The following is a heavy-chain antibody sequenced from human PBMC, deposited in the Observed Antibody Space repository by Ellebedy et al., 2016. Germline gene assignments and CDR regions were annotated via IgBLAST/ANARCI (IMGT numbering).Heavy chain of an antibody. CDR3: AKAQRVTGSLDY. V-gene: IGHV3-9*01. D-gene: IGHD3-10*01. Sequence: GGSLRLXCAASGFTFDDYAMHWVRQAPGKGLEWVSGISWNSGSIGYADSVKGRFTISRDNAKNSLYLQMNSLRAEDTALYYCAKAQRVTGSLDYWGQGTLVTVSS. CDR2: ISWNSGSI. J-gene: IGHJ4*02. CDR1: GFTFDDYA.